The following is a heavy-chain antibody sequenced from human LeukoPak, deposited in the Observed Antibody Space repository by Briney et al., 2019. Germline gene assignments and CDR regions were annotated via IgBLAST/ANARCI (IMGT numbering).Heavy chain of an antibody. V-gene: IGHV4-59*01. CDR2: IYYSGST. J-gene: IGHJ4*02. D-gene: IGHD4-17*01. CDR3: ARAHYGDYYFDY. Sequence: PSETLSLTCSVSGGSISSYYWSWIRQPPGKGLEWIGYIYYSGSTNYNPSLKSRVTISVDTSKNQFSLKLSSVTAADTAVYYCARAHYGDYYFDYWGQGTLVTVSS. CDR1: GGSISSYY.